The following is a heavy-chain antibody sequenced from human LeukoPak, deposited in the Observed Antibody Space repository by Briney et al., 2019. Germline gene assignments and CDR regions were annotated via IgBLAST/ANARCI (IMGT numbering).Heavy chain of an antibody. V-gene: IGHV3-23*01. J-gene: IGHJ5*01. CDR1: GFTFYMYA. D-gene: IGHD3-22*01. CDR2: MCGTAGCT. CDR3: AKDRPNFHENSGHYYRRDGDS. Sequence: GGSLTLSCQASGFTFYMYAMSRVRQAPGKGLEWVASMCGTAGCTFYPDSVKGRFTISRDNSKNVLYLRMNSLTAEDTAIYYCAKDRPNFHENSGHYYRRDGDSWGQGTLVTVSS.